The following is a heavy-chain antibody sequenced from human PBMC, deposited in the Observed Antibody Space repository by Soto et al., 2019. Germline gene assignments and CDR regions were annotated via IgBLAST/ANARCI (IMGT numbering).Heavy chain of an antibody. V-gene: IGHV3-30*18. D-gene: IGHD1-1*01. CDR2: ISYDGSNK. Sequence: QVQLVESGGGVVQPGRSLRLSCAASGFTFSSYGMHWVRQAPGKGLEWVAVISYDGSNKYYADSVKGRFTISRDNSKNPLYLQMNCLRAEDTAVYYCAKASYNPPLYYYGMDVWGQGTTVTVSS. J-gene: IGHJ6*02. CDR1: GFTFSSYG. CDR3: AKASYNPPLYYYGMDV.